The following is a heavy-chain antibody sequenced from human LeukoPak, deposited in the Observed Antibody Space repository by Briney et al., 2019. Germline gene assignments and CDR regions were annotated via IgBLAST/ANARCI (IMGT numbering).Heavy chain of an antibody. J-gene: IGHJ4*02. CDR3: ARESYSYGRSFDY. D-gene: IGHD5-18*01. Sequence: GGSLRLSCTDSGFTFSSYAMQWVRQAPGKGLEWVAFISYDGSNKYYADSVKGRFTISRDNSKNTLYLQMNSLRAEDTAVYYRARESYSYGRSFDYWGQGTLVTVSS. CDR2: ISYDGSNK. V-gene: IGHV3-30*04. CDR1: GFTFSSYA.